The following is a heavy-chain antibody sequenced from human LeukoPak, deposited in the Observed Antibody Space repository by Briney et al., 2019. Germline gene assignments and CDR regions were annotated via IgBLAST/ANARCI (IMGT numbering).Heavy chain of an antibody. CDR3: ARHNTIFGVLVPLDY. J-gene: IGHJ4*02. Sequence: SETLSLTCTVSGGSISSYYWSWIRQPAGKGLEWIGRIYTSGSTNYNPSLKSRVTISIDKSKDHFSLNLSSVTAADTAVYYCARHNTIFGVLVPLDYWGQGTLVTVSS. D-gene: IGHD3-3*01. CDR2: IYTSGST. CDR1: GGSISSYY. V-gene: IGHV4-4*07.